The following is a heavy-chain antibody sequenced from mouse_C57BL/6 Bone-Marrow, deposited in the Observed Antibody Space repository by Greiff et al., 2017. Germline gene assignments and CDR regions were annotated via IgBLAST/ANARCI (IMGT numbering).Heavy chain of an antibody. J-gene: IGHJ3*01. CDR2: ISSGGSYT. V-gene: IGHV5-6*01. D-gene: IGHD1-1*01. CDR1: GFTFSSYG. Sequence: EVQGVESGGDLVKPGGSLKLSCAASGFTFSSYGMSWVRQTPDKRLEWVATISSGGSYTYYPDSVKGRFTISRDNAKNTLYLQMSSLKSEDTAMYYCASPYSHYYGSRSWFAYWGQGTLVTVSA. CDR3: ASPYSHYYGSRSWFAY.